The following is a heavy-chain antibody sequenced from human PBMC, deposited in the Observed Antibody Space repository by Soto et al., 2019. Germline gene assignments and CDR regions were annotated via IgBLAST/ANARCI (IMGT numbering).Heavy chain of an antibody. CDR3: ARSGDGNWFGN. CDR2: ISGNNVDT. CDR1: GYTFSRFG. V-gene: IGHV1-18*03. D-gene: IGHD3-10*01. Sequence: QAQLVQSGAEVQKPGASMKVSCKASGYTFSRFGVGWVRQAPGQGLEWMGWISGNNVDTDYAQKFQGRVTMTIDTSTSSADMDVIRLRSLDIAMYYCARSGDGNWFGNWCQGTLV. J-gene: IGHJ4*01.